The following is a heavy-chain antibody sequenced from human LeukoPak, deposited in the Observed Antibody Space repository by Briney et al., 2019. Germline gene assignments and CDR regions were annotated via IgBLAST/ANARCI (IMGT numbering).Heavy chain of an antibody. CDR2: IRSKANSYAT. V-gene: IGHV3-73*01. J-gene: IGHJ4*02. Sequence: TGGSLRLSCAASGFTFSGSAMHWVRQASGKGLEWVGRIRSKANSYATAYAASVKGRFTISRDDSKNTAYLQMNSLKTEDTAVYYCTSNLGDIVLMVYAGYWGQGTLVTVSS. CDR3: TSNLGDIVLMVYAGY. CDR1: GFTFSGSA. D-gene: IGHD2-8*01.